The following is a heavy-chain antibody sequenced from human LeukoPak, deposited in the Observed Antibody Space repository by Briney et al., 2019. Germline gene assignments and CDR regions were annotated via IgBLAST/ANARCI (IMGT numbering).Heavy chain of an antibody. V-gene: IGHV1-2*06. Sequence: ASVKVSCKASGYTFNGYYMHWVRQAPGQGPEWMGRINPKSGGTNYAQKFQGRVTMTRDTSISTAYMELSRLRSDDTAVYYCARGLEDYYYMDVWGEGTTVTVSS. CDR2: INPKSGGT. CDR1: GYTFNGYY. J-gene: IGHJ6*03. CDR3: ARGLEDYYYMDV. D-gene: IGHD5-24*01.